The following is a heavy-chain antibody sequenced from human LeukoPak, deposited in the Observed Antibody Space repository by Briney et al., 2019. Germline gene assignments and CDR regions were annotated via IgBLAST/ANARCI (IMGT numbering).Heavy chain of an antibody. J-gene: IGHJ5*02. D-gene: IGHD6-13*01. Sequence: SETLSLTCAVYGGSFSGYYWSWIRQPPGKGLEWIGEINHSGSTNYNPSLKSRVTISVDTSKNQFSLKLTSVTAADTAVYYCARDLFTSSWYRWFDPWGQGTLVTVSS. CDR2: INHSGST. CDR1: GGSFSGYY. V-gene: IGHV4-34*01. CDR3: ARDLFTSSWYRWFDP.